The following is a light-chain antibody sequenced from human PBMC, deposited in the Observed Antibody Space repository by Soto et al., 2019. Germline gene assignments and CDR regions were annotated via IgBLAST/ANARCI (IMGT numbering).Light chain of an antibody. J-gene: IGKJ2*01. CDR2: GAS. CDR3: QQYGSSLYT. Sequence: EIVLTPSPGTLSLSPGERATLSCRASQSVSSSYLAWYQQKPCQAPRLLIYGASSRATGIPDRFSGSGSGTDFTLTISRLEPEDFAVYYCQQYGSSLYTFGQGTKLEIK. CDR1: QSVSSSY. V-gene: IGKV3-20*01.